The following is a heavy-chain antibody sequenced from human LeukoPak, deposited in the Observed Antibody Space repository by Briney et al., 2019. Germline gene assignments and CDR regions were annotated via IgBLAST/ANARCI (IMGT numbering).Heavy chain of an antibody. J-gene: IGHJ4*02. CDR3: ARHLSGVTGYTYGRGIDY. V-gene: IGHV3-7*01. D-gene: IGHD5-18*01. CDR1: RFTFSSYW. Sequence: GGSLRLSCAASRFTFSSYWMSWVRQAPGKGLEWVANIKKDGSEKYYVDSVRGRFTISRDNAKTSLYLQMNSLRAEDTAVYYCARHLSGVTGYTYGRGIDYWGQGTLVTVSS. CDR2: IKKDGSEK.